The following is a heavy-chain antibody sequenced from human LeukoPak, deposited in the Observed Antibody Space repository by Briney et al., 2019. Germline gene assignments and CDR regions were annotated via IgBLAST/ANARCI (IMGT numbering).Heavy chain of an antibody. J-gene: IGHJ6*02. CDR3: ARDPTAVAGLYYYYGMDV. CDR2: ISGSGTST. V-gene: IGHV3-23*01. D-gene: IGHD6-19*01. Sequence: GGSLRLSCAASGFIFRSYALSWVRQTPGKGLEWVAGISGSGTSTLYADFVKGRFTISRDNSKNTLYLQMNSLRAEDTAVYYCARDPTAVAGLYYYYGMDVWGQGTTVTVSS. CDR1: GFIFRSYA.